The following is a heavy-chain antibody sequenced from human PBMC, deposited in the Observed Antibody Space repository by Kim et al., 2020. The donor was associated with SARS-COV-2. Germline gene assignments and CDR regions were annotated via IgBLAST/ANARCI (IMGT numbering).Heavy chain of an antibody. V-gene: IGHV7-4-1*02. CDR3: ARGYCSGGSCQQYRLWVYYYYGMDV. D-gene: IGHD2-15*01. Sequence: ASVKVSCKASGYTFTSYAMNWVRQAPGQGLEWMGWINTNTGNPTYAQGFTGRFVFSLDTSVSTAYLQISSLKAEDTAVYYCARGYCSGGSCQQYRLWVYYYYGMDVWGQGTTVTVSS. CDR1: GYTFTSYA. CDR2: INTNTGNP. J-gene: IGHJ6*02.